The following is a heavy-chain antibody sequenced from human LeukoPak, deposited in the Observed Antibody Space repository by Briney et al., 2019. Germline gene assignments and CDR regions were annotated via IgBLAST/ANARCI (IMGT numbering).Heavy chain of an antibody. V-gene: IGHV4-59*05. CDR1: GGSISSHY. J-gene: IGHJ6*02. D-gene: IGHD6-13*01. Sequence: SETLSLTCTVSGGSISSHYWSWIRQPPGKGLEWIGSIYYSGSTYYNPSLKSRVTISVDTSKNQFSLKLSSVTAADTAVYYCARAPYSSSWYPSVTYYYYYGMDVWGQGTTVTVSS. CDR3: ARAPYSSSWYPSVTYYYYYGMDV. CDR2: IYYSGST.